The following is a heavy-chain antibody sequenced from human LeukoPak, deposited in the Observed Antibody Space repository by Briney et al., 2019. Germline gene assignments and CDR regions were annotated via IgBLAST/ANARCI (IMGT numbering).Heavy chain of an antibody. CDR1: GGTFSSYT. CDR3: ARAGIAVAGTTDY. CDR2: IIPILGIA. D-gene: IGHD6-19*01. V-gene: IGHV1-69*02. J-gene: IGHJ4*02. Sequence: ASVKVSCKASGGTFSSYTISWVRQAPGQGLEWMGRIIPILGIANYAQKFQGRVTITADKSTSTAYMELSSLRSEDTAVYYCARAGIAVAGTTDYWGQGTLVTVPS.